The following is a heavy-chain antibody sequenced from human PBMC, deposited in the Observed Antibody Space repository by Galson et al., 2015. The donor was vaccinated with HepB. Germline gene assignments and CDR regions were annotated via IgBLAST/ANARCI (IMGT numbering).Heavy chain of an antibody. J-gene: IGHJ4*02. CDR3: AREGTIWSGYHPPPDYFGY. CDR1: GYTFTGYY. V-gene: IGHV1-2*06. D-gene: IGHD3-3*01. CDR2: INPNSGGT. Sequence: SVKVSCKASGYTFTGYYMHWVRQAPGQGLEWMGRINPNSGGTNYAQKFQGRVTMTRDTSISTAYMELSRLRSDDTAVYYCAREGTIWSGYHPPPDYFGYWGQGTLVTVSS.